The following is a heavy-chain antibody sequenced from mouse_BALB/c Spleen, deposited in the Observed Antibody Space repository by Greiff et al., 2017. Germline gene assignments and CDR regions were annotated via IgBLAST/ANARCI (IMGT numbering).Heavy chain of an antibody. D-gene: IGHD2-14*01. Sequence: DVKLVESGGGLVQPGGSRKLSCAASGFTFSSFGMHWVRQAPEKGLEWVAYISSGSSTIYYADTVKGRFTISRDNPKNTLFLQMTSLRSEDTAMYYCARSGVLRYFDVWGAGTTVTVSS. J-gene: IGHJ1*01. CDR1: GFTFSSFG. V-gene: IGHV5-17*02. CDR2: ISSGSSTI. CDR3: ARSGVLRYFDV.